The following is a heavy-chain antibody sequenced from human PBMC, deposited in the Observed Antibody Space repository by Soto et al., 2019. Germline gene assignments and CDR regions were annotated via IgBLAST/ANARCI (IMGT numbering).Heavy chain of an antibody. V-gene: IGHV4-39*01. CDR3: ARTMIVGVITAFDI. D-gene: IGHD3-22*01. CDR1: GGSISRNSYY. J-gene: IGHJ3*02. CDR2: IHYTGST. Sequence: QLQLQESGPGLVKPSETLSLTCTVSGGSISRNSYYWGWIRQPPGKGLEWIGSIHYTGSTYYNPSLKSRVTISEDTSKNQFSLKLSSVTAADTAVYYCARTMIVGVITAFDIWGQGTMVTVSS.